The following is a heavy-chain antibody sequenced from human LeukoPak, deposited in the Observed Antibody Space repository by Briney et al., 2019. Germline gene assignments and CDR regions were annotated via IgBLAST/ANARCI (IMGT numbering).Heavy chain of an antibody. CDR1: GYTFTNYW. J-gene: IGHJ4*02. D-gene: IGHD2/OR15-2a*01. CDR3: ARAGYSNRWDGVDY. Sequence: GESLKISCKNPGYTFTNYWIGWVRQMPGKGLGVMRIIYPGDSDTRYSPSFQGQVTISVDKSINTAYLQWSSLKASDSAMYYCARAGYSNRWDGVDYWGQGTLVTVSS. V-gene: IGHV5-51*01. CDR2: IYPGDSDT.